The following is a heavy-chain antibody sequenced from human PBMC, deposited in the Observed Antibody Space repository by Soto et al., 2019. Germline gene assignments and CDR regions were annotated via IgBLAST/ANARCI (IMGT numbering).Heavy chain of an antibody. CDR2: MYNTGST. J-gene: IGHJ6*02. CDR1: GGSISGYY. Sequence: PSETLSLTCTVSGGSISGYYWSWIRQPPGKGLEWIGYMYNTGSTVYNPSFKSRVTISVDTSKNQFSLKLNSVTAADTAVYYCARAVGEPAGSSSWYVMAGGLLYYYGMDVWGQGTRVTVSS. CDR3: ARAVGEPAGSSSWYVMAGGLLYYYGMDV. D-gene: IGHD6-13*01. V-gene: IGHV4-59*01.